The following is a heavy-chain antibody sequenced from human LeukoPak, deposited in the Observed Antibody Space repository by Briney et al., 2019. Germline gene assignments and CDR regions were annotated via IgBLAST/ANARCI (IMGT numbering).Heavy chain of an antibody. CDR3: ARDRRSVTTGDAFDI. CDR2: IYSGGGT. V-gene: IGHV3-53*01. J-gene: IGHJ3*02. D-gene: IGHD4-17*01. Sequence: GGSLRLSCAASGFTVSSNYMSWVRQAPGKGLEWVSVIYSGGGTYYADSVKGRFTISRDNSKNTLYLQMNSLRAEDTAVYYCARDRRSVTTGDAFDIWGQGTMVTVSS. CDR1: GFTVSSNY.